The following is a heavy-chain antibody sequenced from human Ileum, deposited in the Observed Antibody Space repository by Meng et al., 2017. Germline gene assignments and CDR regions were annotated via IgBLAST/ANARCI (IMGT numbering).Heavy chain of an antibody. V-gene: IGHV4-30-4*01. Sequence: QVQLQESGPGLGNPSQTLSLTGSVSGGSMRSGDNYWSWIRQPPGKGLEWIGYIYYSGSTYYNPSLKSRLTISVDTSKNQFSLKLSSVTAADTAVYYCARDRDSSGYYPYWGQGTLVTVSS. D-gene: IGHD3-22*01. CDR3: ARDRDSSGYYPY. J-gene: IGHJ4*02. CDR1: GGSMRSGDNY. CDR2: IYYSGST.